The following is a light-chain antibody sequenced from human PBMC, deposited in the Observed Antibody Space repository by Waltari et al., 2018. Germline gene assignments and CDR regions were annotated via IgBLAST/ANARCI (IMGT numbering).Light chain of an antibody. CDR3: YSTDSSDTHRV. J-gene: IGLJ3*02. V-gene: IGLV3-10*01. Sequence: SYELTQPPSVSVSPGQAARITCSGDALPKKYAYWYQQKSGQAPVLVNYEDSKRPSGNPGRFSGSSSGTTATLTLSGAQVEDEGDYYCYSTDSSDTHRVFGGGTKLTVL. CDR1: ALPKKY. CDR2: EDS.